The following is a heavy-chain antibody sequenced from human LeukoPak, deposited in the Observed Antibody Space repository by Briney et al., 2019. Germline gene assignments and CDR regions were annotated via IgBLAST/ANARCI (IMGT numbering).Heavy chain of an antibody. Sequence: ASVKVSCKASGYTFTSYDINWVRQATGQGLEWMGWMNPNSGNTGYAQKFQGRVTMTRNTSISTAYMELSSLRSEDTAVYYCARVYSYGFYYYYYYYMDVWGKGTTVTTSS. CDR1: GYTFTSYD. V-gene: IGHV1-8*01. J-gene: IGHJ6*03. D-gene: IGHD5-18*01. CDR3: ARVYSYGFYYYYYYYMDV. CDR2: MNPNSGNT.